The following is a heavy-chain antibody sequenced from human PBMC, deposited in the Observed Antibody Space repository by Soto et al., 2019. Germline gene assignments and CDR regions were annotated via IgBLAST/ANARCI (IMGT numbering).Heavy chain of an antibody. V-gene: IGHV1-3*01. CDR2: INAGNGNT. D-gene: IGHD6-6*01. Sequence: ASVKVSCKASGYTFTSYAMHWVRQAPGQRLEWMGWINAGNGNTKYSQKFQGRVTITRDTSTTTAYMELSSLRSEDTAVYYCAGDEMSIAASRAPGFDPWGQGTLVTVSS. CDR3: AGDEMSIAASRAPGFDP. CDR1: GYTFTSYA. J-gene: IGHJ5*02.